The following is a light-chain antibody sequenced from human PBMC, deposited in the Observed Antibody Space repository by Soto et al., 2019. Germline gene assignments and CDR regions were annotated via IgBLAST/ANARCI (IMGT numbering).Light chain of an antibody. CDR3: QQYYSYSWT. J-gene: IGKJ1*01. V-gene: IGKV1-8*01. CDR2: AAS. CDR1: QGISSY. Sequence: AIRMTQSPSSLSASTGDRVTITCRASQGISSYLAWYQQKPGKAPKLLIYAASTLQSGVPSRFSGSGSGTDFTLTISCLQSEDFATYYCQQYYSYSWTFGQGT.